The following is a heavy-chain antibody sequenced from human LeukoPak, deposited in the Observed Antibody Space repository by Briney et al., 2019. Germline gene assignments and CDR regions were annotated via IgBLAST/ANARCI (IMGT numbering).Heavy chain of an antibody. CDR1: GGTFSSYA. D-gene: IGHD6-19*01. Sequence: SVKVSCKVSGGTFSSYAISWVRQAPGQGLEWMGRIIPIFGTANYAQKFQGSVTITTDESTSTAYMELSSLRSEDTAVYYCARDDGGWSHRGGYFDYWGQGTLVTVSS. J-gene: IGHJ4*02. V-gene: IGHV1-69*05. CDR3: ARDDGGWSHRGGYFDY. CDR2: IIPIFGTA.